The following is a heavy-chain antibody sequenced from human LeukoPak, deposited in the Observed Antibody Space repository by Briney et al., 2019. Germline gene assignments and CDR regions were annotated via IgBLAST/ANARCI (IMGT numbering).Heavy chain of an antibody. D-gene: IGHD2-2*01. CDR3: ARLTVVPAATGWFDP. J-gene: IGHJ5*02. CDR2: IIPIFGTV. Sequence: SVKVSCKASGGTFSSYAISWVRQAPGQGLEWMGGIIPIFGTVNYAQKFQGRVTITADESTSTAYMELSSLRSEDTAVYYCARLTVVPAATGWFDPWGQGTLVTVSS. V-gene: IGHV1-69*13. CDR1: GGTFSSYA.